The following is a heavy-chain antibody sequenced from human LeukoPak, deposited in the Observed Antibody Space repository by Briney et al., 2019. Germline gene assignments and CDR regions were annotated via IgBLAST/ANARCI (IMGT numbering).Heavy chain of an antibody. D-gene: IGHD3-16*01. J-gene: IGHJ4*02. CDR3: ASWGGGGYS. V-gene: IGHV3-7*01. CDR1: GFTLSTYW. Sequence: GGSLRLSCEASGFTLSTYWMNWVRQVPGKGLEWVANINPDGSAKRYVDSVKGRFTIARDNADNSLSLQMNSLRAEDTAVYYCASWGGGGYSWGQGTLVNV. CDR2: INPDGSAK.